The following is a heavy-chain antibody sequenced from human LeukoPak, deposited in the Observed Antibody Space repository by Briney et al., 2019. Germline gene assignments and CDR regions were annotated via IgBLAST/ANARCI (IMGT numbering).Heavy chain of an antibody. Sequence: GGSLTLSCAASGFTFSTYAMNWVRQAPAKGLEWVSTIGGGGPTTDYADSVKDRFTISRDNSNNTLYLQMNGLRAEDTAVYFCARGFLGGTDQYFDSWGEGTLVTVSS. CDR3: ARGFLGGTDQYFDS. CDR1: GFTFSTYA. J-gene: IGHJ4*02. D-gene: IGHD6-19*01. CDR2: IGGGGPTT. V-gene: IGHV3-23*01.